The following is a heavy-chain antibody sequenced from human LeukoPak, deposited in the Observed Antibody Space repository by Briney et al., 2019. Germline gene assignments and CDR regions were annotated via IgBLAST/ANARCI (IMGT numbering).Heavy chain of an antibody. CDR2: IYPGDSDT. V-gene: IGHV5-51*01. J-gene: IGHJ4*02. CDR3: ATLVGYGSFFDY. CDR1: GSIFTSYW. Sequence: GASLQISCKGSGSIFTSYWIGWVRHVPGKGLEYMGIIYPGDSDTRYSLSFQGQVTISADKSISTAYLQWSSLKASDTAMYYCATLVGYGSFFDYWGQGTLVTVSS. D-gene: IGHD3-10*01.